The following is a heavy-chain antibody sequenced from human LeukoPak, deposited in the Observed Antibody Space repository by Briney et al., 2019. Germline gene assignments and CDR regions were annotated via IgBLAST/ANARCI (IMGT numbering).Heavy chain of an antibody. Sequence: SGTLSLTCAVSGGSISSSNWWSWVRQPPGKGLEWIGEIYHSGSTNYNPSLKSRVTISVDKSKNQFSLKLSSVTAADTAVYYCARRGPNYYDSSGPDYWGQGTLATVSS. CDR1: GGSISSSNW. J-gene: IGHJ4*02. D-gene: IGHD3-22*01. CDR2: IYHSGST. V-gene: IGHV4-4*02. CDR3: ARRGPNYYDSSGPDY.